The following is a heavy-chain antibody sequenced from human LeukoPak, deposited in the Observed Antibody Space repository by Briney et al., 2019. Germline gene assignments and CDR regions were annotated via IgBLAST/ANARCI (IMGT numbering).Heavy chain of an antibody. V-gene: IGHV3-30-3*01. D-gene: IGHD1-26*01. J-gene: IGHJ3*02. CDR3: AKGSGGSYYVAFDI. CDR1: GFTFSSYA. CDR2: ISYDGSNK. Sequence: GRSLRLSCAASGFTFSSYAMHWVRQAPGKGLEWVAVISYDGSNKYYADSVKGRFTISRDNSKNTLYLQMNSLRAEDMALYYCAKGSGGSYYVAFDIWGQGTMVTVSS.